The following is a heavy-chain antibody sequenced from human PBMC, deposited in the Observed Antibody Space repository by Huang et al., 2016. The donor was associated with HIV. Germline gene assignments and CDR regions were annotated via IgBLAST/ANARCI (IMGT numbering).Heavy chain of an antibody. D-gene: IGHD3-10*01. CDR1: GFTFSTYG. CDR2: IQYDGTSK. V-gene: IGHV3-30*02. CDR3: ANHPGALHPSDF. J-gene: IGHJ4*02. Sequence: QVQLVESGGGVVQPGGSLRLSCVASGFTFSTYGMHWVRQAPGKGLEWVAFIQYDGTSKDSADSVKGRFTISRDNSKNTLYLQMTSLRSEDTAVYYCANHPGALHPSDFWGQGTLVTVSS.